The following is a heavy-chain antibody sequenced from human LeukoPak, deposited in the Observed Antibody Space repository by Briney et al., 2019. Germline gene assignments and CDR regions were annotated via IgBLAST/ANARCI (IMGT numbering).Heavy chain of an antibody. CDR1: GGTFSSYA. CDR3: ARVIRALGGPYYYYGMDV. Sequence: SVKVSCKASGGTFSSYAISWVRQAPGQGLEWMGRIIPILGIANYAQRFQGRVTITADKSTSTAYMELSSLRSEDTAVYYCARVIRALGGPYYYYGMDVWGQGTTVTVSS. V-gene: IGHV1-69*04. CDR2: IIPILGIA. J-gene: IGHJ6*02. D-gene: IGHD2-15*01.